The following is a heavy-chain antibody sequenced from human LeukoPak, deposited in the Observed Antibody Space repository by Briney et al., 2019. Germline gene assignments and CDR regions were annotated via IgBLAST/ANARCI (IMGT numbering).Heavy chain of an antibody. Sequence: SETLSLTCTVSGGSISSYYWSWIRQPPGKGLEWIGYIYYSGSTNYNPSLKSRVTISVDTSKNQLSLKLSSVTAADTAVYYCAGSIVVVPAANFDYWGQGTLVTVSS. CDR3: AGSIVVVPAANFDY. CDR1: GGSISSYY. CDR2: IYYSGST. J-gene: IGHJ4*02. V-gene: IGHV4-59*01. D-gene: IGHD2-2*01.